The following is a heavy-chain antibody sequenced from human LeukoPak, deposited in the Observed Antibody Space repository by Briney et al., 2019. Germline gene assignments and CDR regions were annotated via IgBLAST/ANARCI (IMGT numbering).Heavy chain of an antibody. J-gene: IGHJ4*02. V-gene: IGHV3-23*01. CDR1: GFTFSSYG. D-gene: IGHD2-15*01. Sequence: GGTLRLSCAASGFTFSSYGMSWARQAPGKGLEWVSAISGSGGSTYYADSVKGRFTISRDNSKNSLYLQMNSLRAEDTAVYYCAKYINAVDFWGQGTLVTVSS. CDR2: ISGSGGST. CDR3: AKYINAVDF.